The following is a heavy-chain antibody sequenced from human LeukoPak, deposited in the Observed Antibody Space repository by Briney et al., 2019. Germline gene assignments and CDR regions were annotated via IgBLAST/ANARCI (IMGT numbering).Heavy chain of an antibody. CDR3: VERWLASEALQ. D-gene: IGHD6-19*01. CDR1: GGSISSYY. J-gene: IGHJ4*02. Sequence: SETLSLTCTVSGGSISSYYWSWIRQPPGKGLEWIGSIYYSGSTYYNPSLKSRVTISVDTSKNQFSLKLSSVTAADTAVYYCVERWLASEALQWGQGTLVTVSS. V-gene: IGHV4-59*05. CDR2: IYYSGST.